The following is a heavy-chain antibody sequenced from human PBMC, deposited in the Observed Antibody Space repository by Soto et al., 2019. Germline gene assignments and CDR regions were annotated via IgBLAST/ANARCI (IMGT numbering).Heavy chain of an antibody. D-gene: IGHD6-6*01. CDR1: GGSVYTGSNY. V-gene: IGHV4-61*01. CDR3: VREGIAARRWFDP. CDR2: IYKTGST. J-gene: IGHJ5*02. Sequence: QVQLQESGPGLVKPSETLSLTCTVSGGSVYTGSNYWSWIRQPPGKGLEWIGYIYKTGSTNYNPSLKSRVTISVDTSKNQFSLNLSSVTAADTAVYYCVREGIAARRWFDPWGQGTLVTVSS.